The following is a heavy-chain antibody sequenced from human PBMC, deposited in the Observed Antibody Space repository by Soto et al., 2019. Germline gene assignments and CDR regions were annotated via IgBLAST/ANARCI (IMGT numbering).Heavy chain of an antibody. J-gene: IGHJ3*02. CDR3: AKEEAPYSYGYRRESGAFDI. CDR2: ISGSGGST. Sequence: GGSLILSCAASGFTFSSYAMSWVRQAPGKGLEWVSAISGSGGSTYYADSVKGRFTISRDNSKNTLYLQMNSLSAEDTAVYYCAKEEAPYSYGYRRESGAFDIWGQGTMVTVSS. D-gene: IGHD5-18*01. CDR1: GFTFSSYA. V-gene: IGHV3-23*01.